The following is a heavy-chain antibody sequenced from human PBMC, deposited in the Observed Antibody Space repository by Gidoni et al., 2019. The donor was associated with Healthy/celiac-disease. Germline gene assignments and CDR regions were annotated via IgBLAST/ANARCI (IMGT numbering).Heavy chain of an antibody. CDR3: ARGIQYYDILTGYYN. Sequence: EVQLVESGGGLVKPGGSLRLSCAASGFTFSSYSMNWVRQAPGKGLEWVSSISSSSSYIYYADSVKGRFTISRDNAKNSLYLQMNSLRAEDTAVYYCARGIQYYDILTGYYNWGQGTLVTVSS. D-gene: IGHD3-9*01. CDR1: GFTFSSYS. J-gene: IGHJ4*02. V-gene: IGHV3-21*01. CDR2: ISSSSSYI.